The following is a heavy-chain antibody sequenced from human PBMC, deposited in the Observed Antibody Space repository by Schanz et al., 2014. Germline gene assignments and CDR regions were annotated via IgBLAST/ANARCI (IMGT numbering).Heavy chain of an antibody. CDR2: IDRDGGHT. V-gene: IGHV3-43*02. CDR1: GFTFSASA. CDR3: AKDSRGSSFDMDV. Sequence: EVQLVESGGGLVQPGGSLKLSCAASGFTFSASAMHWVRQAPGKGLEWVSLIDRDGGHTYYADSVKGRFTISRDNSKNSLYLQMNSLRTEDTALYYCAKDSRGSSFDMDVWGQGTTVTVSS. J-gene: IGHJ6*02. D-gene: IGHD1-26*01.